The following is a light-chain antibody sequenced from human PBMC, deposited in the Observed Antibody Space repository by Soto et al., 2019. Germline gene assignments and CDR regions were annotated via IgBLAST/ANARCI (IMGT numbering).Light chain of an antibody. CDR3: QKYGTSSRK. CDR2: DAS. Sequence: EIVLTKSPATLSFSPGERATLSCMASQSVSSYLAWYQQKPGQAPRLLIYDASNRATGIPARFSGSGSGTDFTLTISRLEPEDVAVYYCQKYGTSSRKVGQGTKVDIK. V-gene: IGKV3-11*01. CDR1: QSVSSY. J-gene: IGKJ1*01.